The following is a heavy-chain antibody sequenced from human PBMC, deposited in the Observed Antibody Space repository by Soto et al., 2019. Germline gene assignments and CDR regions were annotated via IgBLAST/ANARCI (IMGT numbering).Heavy chain of an antibody. CDR3: ARVGTVTVMRAFDI. CDR1: GFTFSSYS. D-gene: IGHD4-17*01. J-gene: IGHJ3*02. CDR2: ISSSSSTI. Sequence: GGSLRLSCAASGFTFSSYSMNWVRQAPGKGLEWVSYISSSSSTIYYADSVKGRFTISRDNAKNSLYLQMNSLRAEDTAVYYCARVGTVTVMRAFDIWGQGTMVTVSS. V-gene: IGHV3-48*01.